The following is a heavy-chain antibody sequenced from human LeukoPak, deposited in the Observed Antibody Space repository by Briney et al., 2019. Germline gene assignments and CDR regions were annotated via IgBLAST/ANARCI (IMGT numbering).Heavy chain of an antibody. CDR3: ARDKQLDWAHYYYYYMDV. CDR2: ISSRGTLM. J-gene: IGHJ6*03. CDR1: GFTFSDYY. D-gene: IGHD1-1*01. V-gene: IGHV3-11*01. Sequence: PGGSLRLSCAASGFTFSDYYMSWIRQAPGKGLEWVAYISSRGTLMYYADSVKGRFTISRDNARDSLYLQMDGLRADDTAVYYCARDKQLDWAHYYYYYMDVWGKGTTVTVSS.